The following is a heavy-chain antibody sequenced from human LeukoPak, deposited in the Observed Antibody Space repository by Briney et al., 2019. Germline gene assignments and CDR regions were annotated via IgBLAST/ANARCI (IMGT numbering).Heavy chain of an antibody. Sequence: PSETLSLTCTASGGSISSGSYYWSWIRQPAGKGLEWIGRIYTSGSTNYNPSLKSRVTISVDTSKNQFSLKLSSVTAADTAVYYCARGEGGSYSVGYWGQGTLVTVSS. D-gene: IGHD1-26*01. CDR2: IYTSGST. CDR1: GGSISSGSYY. V-gene: IGHV4-61*02. J-gene: IGHJ4*02. CDR3: ARGEGGSYSVGY.